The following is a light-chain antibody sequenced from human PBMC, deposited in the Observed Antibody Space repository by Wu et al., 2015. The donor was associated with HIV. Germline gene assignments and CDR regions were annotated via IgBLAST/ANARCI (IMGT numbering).Light chain of an antibody. J-gene: IGKJ4*01. V-gene: IGKV3-20*01. CDR3: QQYGSSPLT. CDR2: GAS. Sequence: EMVMRQSPATLSVSPGQRVTLSCRASQSIGTNLAWYQQKPGQPPRLLIYGASGRATDIPDRFSGSGSGTDFTLIISRLEPEDFAVYYCQQYGSSPLTFGGGTTLEIK. CDR1: QSIGTN.